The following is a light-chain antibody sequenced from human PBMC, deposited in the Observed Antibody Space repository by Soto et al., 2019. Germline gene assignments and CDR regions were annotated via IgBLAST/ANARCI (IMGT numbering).Light chain of an antibody. CDR3: ATWDSSLSAGV. CDR2: DSN. J-gene: IGLJ3*02. Sequence: QTVVTQPPSLSAAPGQKVTISCSGSNSNIGNNYVSWYQQFPGTVPKLLIYDSNRRPSGIPDRFSGSKSGTSATLGITGLQTGDEADYYCATWDSSLSAGVFGGGTKLTVL. CDR1: NSNIGNNY. V-gene: IGLV1-51*01.